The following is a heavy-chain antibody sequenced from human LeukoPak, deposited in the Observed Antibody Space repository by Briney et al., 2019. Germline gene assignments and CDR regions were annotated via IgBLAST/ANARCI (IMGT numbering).Heavy chain of an antibody. CDR1: GFTFSNAW. CDR2: IKSKTDGGTT. CDR3: TTDGGYSYGPTRDNFGY. J-gene: IGHJ4*02. Sequence: GGSLRLSCAASGFTFSNAWMSWVRQAPGKGLEWVGRIKSKTDGGTTDYAAPVKGRFTISRDDSKNTLYLQMNSLKTEDRAVYYCTTDGGYSYGPTRDNFGYWGQGTLVTVSS. D-gene: IGHD5-18*01. V-gene: IGHV3-15*01.